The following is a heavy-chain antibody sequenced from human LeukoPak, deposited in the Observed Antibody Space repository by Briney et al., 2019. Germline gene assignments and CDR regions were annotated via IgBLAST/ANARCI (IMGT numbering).Heavy chain of an antibody. CDR3: AKEGKTVTITGSDYYYGMDV. CDR2: ISYDGSNK. CDR1: GFTFSSYA. V-gene: IGHV3-30*04. D-gene: IGHD4-11*01. Sequence: GGSLRLSCAASGFTFSSYAMHWVRQAPGKGLEWVAVISYDGSNKYYADSVKGRFTISRDNSKNTLYLQMNSLRAEDTAVYYCAKEGKTVTITGSDYYYGMDVWGQGTTVTVSS. J-gene: IGHJ6*02.